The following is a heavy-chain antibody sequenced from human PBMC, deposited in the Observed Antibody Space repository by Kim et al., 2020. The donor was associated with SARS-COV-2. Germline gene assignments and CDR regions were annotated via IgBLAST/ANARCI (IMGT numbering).Heavy chain of an antibody. V-gene: IGHV3-74*01. CDR2: INSDGSST. CDR3: AKPIAVTGTGGFDP. D-gene: IGHD6-19*01. CDR1: GFTFSTYW. Sequence: GGSLRLSCAASGFTFSTYWMHWVRQAPGKGLVWVSRINSDGSSTSYADSVKGRFTIPRDNAKNTLYLQMNSLRVEDTAVYYCAKPIAVTGTGGFDPWGQG. J-gene: IGHJ5*01.